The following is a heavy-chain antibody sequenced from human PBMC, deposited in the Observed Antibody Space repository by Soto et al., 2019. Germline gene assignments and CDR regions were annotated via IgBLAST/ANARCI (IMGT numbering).Heavy chain of an antibody. CDR3: AREGRFPYYHLAI. D-gene: IGHD3-3*01. CDR2: INSDGSST. V-gene: IGHV3-74*01. Sequence: GGSLRLSCAASGFSFSSYWMHWVRQAPGKGLVWVSRINSDGSSTSDADPVKGRFTISRDNAKNTLYLQMNSLRAEDTAVYYCAREGRFPYYHLAIWGKGTTVTVSS. CDR1: GFSFSSYW. J-gene: IGHJ6*03.